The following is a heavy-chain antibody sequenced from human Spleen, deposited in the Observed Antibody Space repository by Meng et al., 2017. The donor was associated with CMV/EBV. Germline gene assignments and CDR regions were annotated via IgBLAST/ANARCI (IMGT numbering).Heavy chain of an antibody. J-gene: IGHJ4*02. V-gene: IGHV4-4*01. Sequence: CSASGVSLTGSNWWSWVRQAPGEGLEWIGEIYHTGRTNYNPSLQSRLTMSVDKSKNEFSLTVTSLTAADTAVYFCARVGDWGSYLEFWGQGALVTVSS. CDR3: ARVGDWGSYLEF. D-gene: IGHD3-16*02. CDR2: IYHTGRT. CDR1: GVSLTGSNW.